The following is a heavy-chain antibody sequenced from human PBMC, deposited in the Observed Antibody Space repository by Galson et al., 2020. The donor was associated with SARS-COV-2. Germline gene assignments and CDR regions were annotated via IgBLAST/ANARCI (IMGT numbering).Heavy chain of an antibody. CDR1: GFTFSSYW. V-gene: IGHV3-7*01. Sequence: GGSLRLSCAASGFTFSSYWMSWVRQAPGKGLEWVANIKQDGSEKYYVDSVKGRFTISRDNAKNSLYLQMNSLRAEDTAVYYCARDCSGGSCYSKYYYYYYGMDVWGQGTTVTVSS. CDR2: IKQDGSEK. J-gene: IGHJ6*02. CDR3: ARDCSGGSCYSKYYYYYYGMDV. D-gene: IGHD2-15*01.